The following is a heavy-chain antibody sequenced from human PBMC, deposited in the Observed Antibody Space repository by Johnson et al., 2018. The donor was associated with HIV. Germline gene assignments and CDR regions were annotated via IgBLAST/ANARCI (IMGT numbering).Heavy chain of an antibody. CDR1: GFSVSSNY. D-gene: IGHD5-24*01. J-gene: IGHJ3*02. Sequence: VQLVDSGGGLVQPGGSLRLSCAASGFSVSSNYMTWVRQAPWKGLEWVSVLFSGGDTYYADSVRGRFTISRDNSNNTLYLQMNSLRAEDTAVYYCARACRDGYTCDVYGIWGQGTMVTVSS. CDR2: LFSGGDT. CDR3: ARACRDGYTCDVYGI. V-gene: IGHV3-66*01.